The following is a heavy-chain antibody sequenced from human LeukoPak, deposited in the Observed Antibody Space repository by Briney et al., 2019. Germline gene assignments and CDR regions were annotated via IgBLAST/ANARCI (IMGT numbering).Heavy chain of an antibody. J-gene: IGHJ4*02. CDR1: GYTFTSYY. CDR3: AVRVASVGV. CDR2: INPSGGST. Sequence: ASVKVSCKASGYTFTSYYMQWVRKAPGQGLEWMGIINPSGGSTSYAQKFQGRVIMTTDTSTSTAYMELGSLRSDDTAVYYCAVRVASVGVWGQGTLVTVSS. V-gene: IGHV1-46*01. D-gene: IGHD2-8*01.